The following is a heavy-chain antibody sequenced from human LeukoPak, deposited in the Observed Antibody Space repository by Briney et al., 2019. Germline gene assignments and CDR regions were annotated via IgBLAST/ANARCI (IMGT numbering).Heavy chain of an antibody. J-gene: IGHJ4*02. CDR2: IRSRTYGGTS. V-gene: IGHV3-49*04. CDR1: GFTFGDYA. Sequence: PGGSLRLSCIASGFTFGDYAMSWVRQAPGKGLEWVGFIRSRTYGGTSEYAASVKGRFTISRDDSKSIAYLPMNSLKSEDTAVYYCTRDQPLGEWGQGTLVTVSS. CDR3: TRDQPLGE. D-gene: IGHD3-16*01.